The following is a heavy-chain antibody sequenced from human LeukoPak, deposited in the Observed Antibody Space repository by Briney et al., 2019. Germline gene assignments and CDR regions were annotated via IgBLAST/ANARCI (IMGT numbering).Heavy chain of an antibody. D-gene: IGHD3-22*01. J-gene: IGHJ6*02. V-gene: IGHV3-7*05. CDR3: ARDPIVVVTPDYYYYGMDV. Sequence: GGSLRLSCAASGFTFSSYWMSWVRQAPGKGLEWVANIKQDGSEKYYVDSVRGRFTISRDNAKNSLYLQMNSLRAEDTAVYYCARDPIVVVTPDYYYYGMDVWGQGTTVTVSS. CDR1: GFTFSSYW. CDR2: IKQDGSEK.